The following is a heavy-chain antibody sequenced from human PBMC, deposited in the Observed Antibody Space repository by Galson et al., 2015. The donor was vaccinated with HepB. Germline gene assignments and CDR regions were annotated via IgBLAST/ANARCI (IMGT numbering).Heavy chain of an antibody. V-gene: IGHV1-69*13. Sequence: SVKVSCKASGGTFSSYAISWVRQAPGQGLEWMGGIIPIFGTADYAQKFQGRVTITADESTSTAYMELSSLRSEDTAVYYCARSIYFVATILYWFDPWGQGTLVTVSS. CDR1: GGTFSSYA. D-gene: IGHD5-12*01. CDR3: ARSIYFVATILYWFDP. CDR2: IIPIFGTA. J-gene: IGHJ5*02.